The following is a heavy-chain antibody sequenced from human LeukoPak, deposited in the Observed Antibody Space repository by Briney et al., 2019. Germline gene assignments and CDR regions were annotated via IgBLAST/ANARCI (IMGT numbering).Heavy chain of an antibody. CDR2: INPSSGGT. CDR1: GYTFTGYY. CDR3: ARYGKYSSSWYHY. Sequence: ASVKVSCKASGYTFTGYYMHWVRQAPGQGLEWMGWINPSSGGTNYAQKFQGSVTMTRDTSISTADMELTRLRSDAPAVSYCARYGKYSSSWYHYWGQGNLVTVSS. J-gene: IGHJ4*02. V-gene: IGHV1-2*02. D-gene: IGHD6-13*01.